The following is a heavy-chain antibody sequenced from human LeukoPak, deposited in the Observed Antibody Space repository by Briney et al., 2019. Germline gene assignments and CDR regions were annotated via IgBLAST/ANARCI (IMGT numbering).Heavy chain of an antibody. CDR2: INPNSGDT. CDR1: GYTFTGYY. V-gene: IGHV1-2*02. CDR3: AREEGFCRTTSCSAPFDY. J-gene: IGHJ4*02. Sequence: ASVKVSCKASGYTFTGYYMHWVRQAPGQGLEWMGWINPNSGDTIYAQKFQGRVTMTRDTSITTAYMELSRLTSDDTAMYYCAREEGFCRTTSCSAPFDYWGQGTLVTVYS. D-gene: IGHD2-2*01.